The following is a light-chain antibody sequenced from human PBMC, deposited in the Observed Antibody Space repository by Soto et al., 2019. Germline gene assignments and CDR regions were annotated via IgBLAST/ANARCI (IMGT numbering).Light chain of an antibody. V-gene: IGKV3-20*01. CDR3: QQYGSSRT. CDR1: QSFSSSY. CDR2: GAS. Sequence: EIVLTQSPGTLSLSPGERATLSCRASQSFSSSYLAWYQQKPGQAPRLLIYGASSRATGIPDRFSGSGSGTEVTLSISRLEPEDFAVYYCQQYGSSRTVGQGTKVEIK. J-gene: IGKJ1*01.